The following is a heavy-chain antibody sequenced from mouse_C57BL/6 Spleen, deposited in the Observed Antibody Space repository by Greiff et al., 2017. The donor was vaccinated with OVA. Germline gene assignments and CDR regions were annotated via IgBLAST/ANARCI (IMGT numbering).Heavy chain of an antibody. V-gene: IGHV14-2*01. Sequence: VQLQQSGAELVKPGASVKLSCTASGFTITDYYMHWVKQRTEQGLEWIGRIDPEDGEPKYAPKFQGKATITADQSSNTAYLQLSSLTSEDTAVDYWARGGGLWSFAYWGQGTLVTVSA. CDR3: ARGGGLWSFAY. D-gene: IGHD1-1*02. CDR2: IDPEDGEP. CDR1: GFTITDYY. J-gene: IGHJ3*01.